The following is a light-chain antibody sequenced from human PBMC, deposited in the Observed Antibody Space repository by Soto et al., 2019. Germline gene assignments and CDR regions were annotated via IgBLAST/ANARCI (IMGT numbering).Light chain of an antibody. CDR2: EVS. J-gene: IGLJ1*01. CDR1: SSDVGGYNY. Sequence: QSALTQPASGSGSPGQSITISCTGTSSDVGGYNYVSWYQQHPGKAPKHIIYEVSNRPSGVSTRFSGSKSGNTASLTISGRQAEDEADYYCNSYTSKSTGVFGTGIKVTVL. CDR3: NSYTSKSTGV. V-gene: IGLV2-14*01.